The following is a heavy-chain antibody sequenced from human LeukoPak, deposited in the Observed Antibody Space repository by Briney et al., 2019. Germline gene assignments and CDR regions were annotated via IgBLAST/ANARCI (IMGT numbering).Heavy chain of an antibody. CDR2: IYTSGST. D-gene: IGHD3/OR15-3a*01. Sequence: SSETLSLTCTVSGGSISSSSYYWGWIRQPPGKGLEWIGSIYTSGSTNYNPSLKSRVTISVDTSKNQFSLKLTSVTAADTAVYYCARQTGSGLFILPGGQGTLVTVSS. CDR3: ARQTGSGLFILP. CDR1: GGSISSSSYY. J-gene: IGHJ4*02. V-gene: IGHV4-39*01.